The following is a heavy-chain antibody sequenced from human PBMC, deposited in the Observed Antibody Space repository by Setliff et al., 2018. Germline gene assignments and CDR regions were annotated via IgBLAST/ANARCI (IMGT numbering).Heavy chain of an antibody. Sequence: GGSLRLSCAASGLIFNTYGMHWVRQAPGKGLEWVSYISSSSHIISYADSVKGRFTISRDNSKNTLYLQMNSLRAEDTAVYYCARGSSGYYYGNDYFKYWGQGTLVTVSS. CDR1: GLIFNTYG. CDR3: ARGSSGYYYGNDYFKY. CDR2: ISSSSHII. J-gene: IGHJ1*01. D-gene: IGHD3-22*01. V-gene: IGHV3-48*01.